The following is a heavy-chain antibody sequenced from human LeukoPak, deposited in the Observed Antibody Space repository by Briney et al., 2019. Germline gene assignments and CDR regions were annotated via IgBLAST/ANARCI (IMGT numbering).Heavy chain of an antibody. V-gene: IGHV3-23*01. CDR1: GFTFSSYA. CDR3: AKVSYDTSGYYYRSYDC. CDR2: ISGRGGST. J-gene: IGHJ4*02. D-gene: IGHD3-22*01. Sequence: GGSLRLSCAASGFTFSSYAMSWVRQAPGKGLEWVSAISGRGGSTYYADSVKGRFTISRDNSKNTLYLQMDSLRADDTAVYYCAKVSYDTSGYYYRSYDCWGQGTLVTVSS.